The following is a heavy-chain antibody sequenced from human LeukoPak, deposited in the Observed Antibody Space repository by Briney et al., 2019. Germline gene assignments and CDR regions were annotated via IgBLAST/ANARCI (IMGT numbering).Heavy chain of an antibody. J-gene: IGHJ4*02. D-gene: IGHD6-19*01. CDR1: GFTFSSYS. V-gene: IGHV3-21*01. CDR2: ISSSSSYK. Sequence: GGSLRLSCAASGFTFSSYSVNWVRQAPGKGLEWVSSISSSSSYKKYADAVKGRLTISRDNAKNSLYLQMNSLRAEDTAVYYCARDASRYSSGDSNSFDYWGRGTLVTVSS. CDR3: ARDASRYSSGDSNSFDY.